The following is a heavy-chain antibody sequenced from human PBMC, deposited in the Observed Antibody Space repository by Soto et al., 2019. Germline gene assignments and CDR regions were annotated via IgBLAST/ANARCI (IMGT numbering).Heavy chain of an antibody. CDR2: IDPSDSYT. V-gene: IGHV5-10-1*01. Sequence: PGESLKISCKGSGYSFTSYWISWVRQMPGKGLEWMGRIDPSDSYTNYSPSFQGHVTISADKSISTAYLQWSSLKASDTAMYYCARHGTVNSYSGSSPFDYWGQGTLVTVSS. CDR1: GYSFTSYW. D-gene: IGHD1-26*01. CDR3: ARHGTVNSYSGSSPFDY. J-gene: IGHJ4*02.